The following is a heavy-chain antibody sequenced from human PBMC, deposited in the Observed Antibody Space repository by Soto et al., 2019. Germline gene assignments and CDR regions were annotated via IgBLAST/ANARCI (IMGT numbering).Heavy chain of an antibody. J-gene: IGHJ6*02. V-gene: IGHV3-48*03. Sequence: PGGSLRLSCAASGFTFSSYEMNWVRQAPGKGLEWVSYISSSGSTIYYADSVKGRFTISRDNAKNSLYLQMNSLRAEDTAVYYCAREIRVYCSSTSCYTHYGMDVWGQGTTVTVSS. CDR1: GFTFSSYE. CDR3: AREIRVYCSSTSCYTHYGMDV. D-gene: IGHD2-2*02. CDR2: ISSSGSTI.